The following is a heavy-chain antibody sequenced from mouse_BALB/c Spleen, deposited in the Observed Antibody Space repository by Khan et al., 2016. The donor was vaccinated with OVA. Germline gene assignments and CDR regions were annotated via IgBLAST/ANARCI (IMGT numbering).Heavy chain of an antibody. CDR1: GYTFTSYY. Sequence: QVQLKQSGAELVKPGASVKLSCKASGYTFTSYYMYWVKQRPGQGLEWIGEINHSDGDTNFNEKFKSKATLTEDKSSSTVFMQLSSLTSEYSAVYYCTSSGYGTFAYWGHGTLVTVSA. V-gene: IGHV1S81*02. D-gene: IGHD2-1*01. CDR3: TSSGYGTFAY. CDR2: INHSDGDT. J-gene: IGHJ3*01.